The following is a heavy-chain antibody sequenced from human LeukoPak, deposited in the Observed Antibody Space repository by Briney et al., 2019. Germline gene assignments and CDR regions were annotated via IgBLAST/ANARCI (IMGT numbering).Heavy chain of an antibody. D-gene: IGHD1-26*01. V-gene: IGHV4-59*08. J-gene: IGHJ3*02. Sequence: PSETLSLTCIVSGGSISSYYWSWIRQPPGKGLEWIGYIYYTGSTNYNPSLKSRVTISVDTSKNQLSLKLSPVTAADTAVYYCARQDSGSYLNPLDIWGQGTVVTVSS. CDR3: ARQDSGSYLNPLDI. CDR2: IYYTGST. CDR1: GGSISSYY.